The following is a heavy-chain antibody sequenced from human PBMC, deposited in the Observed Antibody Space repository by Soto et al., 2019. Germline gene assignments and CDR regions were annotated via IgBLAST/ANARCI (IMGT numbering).Heavy chain of an antibody. CDR3: ARGREIFDY. CDR1: GFIISTYS. CDR2: TTSGSTTI. J-gene: IGHJ4*02. V-gene: IGHV3-48*01. Sequence: GGSLRLSCAGSGFIISTYSLNWVRQAPGKGLEWVAYTTSGSTTIYYADSVRGRFTISRDNAKNSLYLQMNSLRAEDTAVYYCARGREIFDYWGQGTLVTVSS.